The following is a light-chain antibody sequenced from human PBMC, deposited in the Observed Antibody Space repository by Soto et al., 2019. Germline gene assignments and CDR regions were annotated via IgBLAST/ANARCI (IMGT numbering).Light chain of an antibody. J-gene: IGLJ1*01. V-gene: IGLV2-14*01. CDR3: NSYTSSSTYV. Sequence: QSALTQRASVSGSPGQSITISCTGASSDVGSYNYVSWYQQHPGKAPKLMICEVSNRPSGVSHRFSGSKSGNTASLTISGLQAEDEADYYCNSYTSSSTYVFGTGTKVTVL. CDR1: SSDVGSYNY. CDR2: EVS.